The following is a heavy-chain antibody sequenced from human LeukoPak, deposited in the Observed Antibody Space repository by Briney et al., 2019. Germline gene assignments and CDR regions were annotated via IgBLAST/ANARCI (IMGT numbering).Heavy chain of an antibody. D-gene: IGHD4-11*01. CDR1: GFTFSSYA. V-gene: IGHV3-23*01. Sequence: GGSLRLSGAASGFTFSSYAMSWVRQAPGKGLEWVSGISGSGGSTYYADSVKGRFTISRDNSKNTLYLQMNSLRAEDTAVYYCAKSTVTVMRPYYFDYWGQGTLVTVSS. J-gene: IGHJ4*02. CDR2: ISGSGGST. CDR3: AKSTVTVMRPYYFDY.